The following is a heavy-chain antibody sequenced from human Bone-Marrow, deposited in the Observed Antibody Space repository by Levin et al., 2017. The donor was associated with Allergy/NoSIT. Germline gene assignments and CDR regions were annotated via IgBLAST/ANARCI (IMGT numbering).Heavy chain of an antibody. D-gene: IGHD3-10*01. V-gene: IGHV1-18*01. CDR1: GYTFTSYG. CDR2: ISAHNGNT. J-gene: IGHJ4*02. Sequence: PGGSLRLSCKASGYTFTSYGISWVRQAPGQGLEWMGWISAHNGNTKYAQKLQGRVTMTTDTSTTVAYMELRSLRSDDTAVYFCARDRGYYDSGNNPNPSWGLGDYWGQGTLVTVSS. CDR3: ARDRGYYDSGNNPNPSWGLGDY.